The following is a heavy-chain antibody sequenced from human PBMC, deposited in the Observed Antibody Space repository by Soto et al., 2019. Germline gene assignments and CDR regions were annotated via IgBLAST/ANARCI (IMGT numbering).Heavy chain of an antibody. CDR2: IFHTGSA. CDR3: ARHIAVAGTRGFDH. Sequence: QVQLQESGPGLMKPSGTLSLTCAVSGGSITSNWWSWVRQPPGKGLEWIAEIFHTGSANYNPSLKGRLTISIDKSRNHLSLNLNAVTAADTAVYYCARHIAVAGTRGFDHWGQGTLVTVSS. CDR1: GGSITSNW. V-gene: IGHV4-4*02. D-gene: IGHD2-21*01. J-gene: IGHJ4*02.